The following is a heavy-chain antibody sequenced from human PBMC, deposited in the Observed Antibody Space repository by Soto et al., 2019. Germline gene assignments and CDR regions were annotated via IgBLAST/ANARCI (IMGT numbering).Heavy chain of an antibody. Sequence: SETLSLTCTVSGGSISSSSYYWGWIRQPPGKGLEWIGSIYYSGSTYYNPSLKSRVTISVDTSKNQFSLKLSSVTAADTAVYYCARRGYSSSWYTHYYFDYWGQGTLVTRLL. CDR1: GGSISSSSYY. D-gene: IGHD6-13*01. CDR3: ARRGYSSSWYTHYYFDY. J-gene: IGHJ4*02. V-gene: IGHV4-39*01. CDR2: IYYSGST.